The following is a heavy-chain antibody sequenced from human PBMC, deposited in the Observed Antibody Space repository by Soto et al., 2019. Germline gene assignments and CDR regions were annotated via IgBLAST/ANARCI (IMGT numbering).Heavy chain of an antibody. CDR2: IYSGGST. Sequence: EVQLVESGGGLIQPGGSLRLSCAASGFTVSSNYMSWVRQAPGKGLEWVSVIYSGGSTYYADSVKGRFTISRDNSKNTLYLQMNSLRAEDTAVYYCARDHSSSWYPAIAFDIWGQGTMVTVSS. CDR3: ARDHSSSWYPAIAFDI. CDR1: GFTVSSNY. J-gene: IGHJ3*02. V-gene: IGHV3-53*01. D-gene: IGHD6-13*01.